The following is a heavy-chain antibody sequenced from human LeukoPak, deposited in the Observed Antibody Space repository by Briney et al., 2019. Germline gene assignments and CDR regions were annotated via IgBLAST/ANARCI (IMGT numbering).Heavy chain of an antibody. CDR3: ARGPREWELLGNYFDY. CDR1: GGSFSGYY. V-gene: IGHV4-34*01. CDR2: INHSGST. Sequence: SETLSLTCAVYGGSFSGYYWSWIRQPPGKGLEWIGEINHSGSTNYNPSLKSRVTISVDTSKNQFSLKLSSVTTANTAVYYCARGPREWELLGNYFDYWGQGTLVTVSS. D-gene: IGHD1-26*01. J-gene: IGHJ4*02.